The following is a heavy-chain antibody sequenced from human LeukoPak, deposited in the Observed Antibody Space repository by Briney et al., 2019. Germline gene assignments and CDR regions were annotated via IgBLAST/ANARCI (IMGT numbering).Heavy chain of an antibody. D-gene: IGHD7-27*01. J-gene: IGHJ4*02. Sequence: GGSLRLSCAASGVSVSNDYLRWVRQAPGKGLEWVSVIYSGGNTYYAGSVKGRFTISRDNSKNTVYLQMNTVRAEDTTVYYCARGWGMFDYWGQGTLVTVSS. CDR1: GVSVSNDY. CDR3: ARGWGMFDY. V-gene: IGHV3-53*01. CDR2: IYSGGNT.